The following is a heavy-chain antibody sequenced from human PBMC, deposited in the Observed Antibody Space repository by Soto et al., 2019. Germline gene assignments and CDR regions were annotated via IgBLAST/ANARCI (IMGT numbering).Heavy chain of an antibody. J-gene: IGHJ4*02. Sequence: PGGSLRLSCAASGFSFSSYSMNWVRQAPGKGLEWVSSISSSSGYIYYADSLQGRLTISRDNAKNSLFLQMNSLRAEDTAVYYCARIRNSYGSQSYLIDYWGKGTLVTVSS. D-gene: IGHD3-10*01. CDR1: GFSFSSYS. CDR2: ISSSSGYI. CDR3: ARIRNSYGSQSYLIDY. V-gene: IGHV3-21*01.